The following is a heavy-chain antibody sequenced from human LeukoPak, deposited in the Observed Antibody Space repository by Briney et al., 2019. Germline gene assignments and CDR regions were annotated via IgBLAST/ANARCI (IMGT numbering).Heavy chain of an antibody. CDR1: GDSVSSNSVA. CDR2: THYRSQSYN. J-gene: IGHJ3*02. D-gene: IGHD4-17*01. Sequence: SQTLSLTCVIFGDSVSSNSVAWNWIRQSPSRGLEWLGRTHYRSQSYNDYAGSVRSRITINPDTSKMQISLQLNTVTPEDTAVYYCARDTVTTEGFDIWGRGTLVTVSS. CDR3: ARDTVTTEGFDI. V-gene: IGHV6-1*01.